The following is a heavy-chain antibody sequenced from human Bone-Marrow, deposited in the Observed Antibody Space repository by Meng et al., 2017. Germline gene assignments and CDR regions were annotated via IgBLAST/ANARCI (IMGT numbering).Heavy chain of an antibody. CDR2: MKRNSDGGTI. CDR3: ATGAAAADH. Sequence: GGSLRLSCVASGLSFTDAWMSWVRQAPGKGLEWVGRMKRNSDGGTIEYSAPVKGRFTISRDDSKNTLYLQMDSLITEDTAVYFCATGAAAADHWGQGTLVTVSS. V-gene: IGHV3-15*01. J-gene: IGHJ4*02. CDR1: GLSFTDAW. D-gene: IGHD6-13*01.